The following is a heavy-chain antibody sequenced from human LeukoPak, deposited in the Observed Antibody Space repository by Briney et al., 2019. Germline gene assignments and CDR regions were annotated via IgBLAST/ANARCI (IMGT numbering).Heavy chain of an antibody. CDR2: IIPIFGTA. J-gene: IGHJ4*02. Sequence: ASVKVSCKASGGTFSSYAISWVRQAPGQGLEWMGGIIPIFGTANYAQKFQGRVTITTDESTSTAYMELCSLRSEDTAVYYCASAVVSGWSLDYFDYWGQGTLVTVSS. CDR3: ASAVVSGWSLDYFDY. V-gene: IGHV1-69*05. D-gene: IGHD6-19*01. CDR1: GGTFSSYA.